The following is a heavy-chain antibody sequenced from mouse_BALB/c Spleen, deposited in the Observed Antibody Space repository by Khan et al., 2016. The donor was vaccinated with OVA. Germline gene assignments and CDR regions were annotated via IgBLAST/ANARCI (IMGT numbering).Heavy chain of an antibody. J-gene: IGHJ4*01. Sequence: DLVKPGASVKLSCKASGYTFTSYWINWIKQRPGQGLEWIGHISPGSGSAYYNEMFTVKATLTADTSSTTAYIQLSSLSSEDSAVYYCARTSSYGSGRYAMDYWGQGTSVTVSA. D-gene: IGHD1-1*01. CDR3: ARTSSYGSGRYAMDY. CDR2: ISPGSGSA. V-gene: IGHV1S41*01. CDR1: GYTFTSYW.